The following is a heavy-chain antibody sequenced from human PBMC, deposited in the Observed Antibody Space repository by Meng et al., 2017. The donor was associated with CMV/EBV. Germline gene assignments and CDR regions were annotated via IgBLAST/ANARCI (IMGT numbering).Heavy chain of an antibody. V-gene: IGHV4-39*07. CDR1: GGSISSSSYY. D-gene: IGHD6-6*01. CDR3: ARGPIAARRVYFDY. CDR2: IYYSGST. Sequence: SETLSLTCTVSGGSISSSSYYWGWIRQPPGQGLEWIGSIYYSGSTYYNPSLKSRVTISVDTSKNQFSLKLSSVTAADTAVYYCARGPIAARRVYFDYWGQGTLVTVSS. J-gene: IGHJ4*02.